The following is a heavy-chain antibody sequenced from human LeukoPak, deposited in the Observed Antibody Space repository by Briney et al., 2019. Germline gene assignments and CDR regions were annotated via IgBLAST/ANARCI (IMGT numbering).Heavy chain of an antibody. CDR1: GGSISSYY. V-gene: IGHV4-59*01. J-gene: IGHJ4*02. D-gene: IGHD3-10*01. Sequence: PSETLSLTCTVSGGSISSYYWSWIRQPPGKGLEWIGYIYYSGSTNYNPSLKSRVTISVDTSKNQFSLKLSSVTAADTAVYYCARGGKLLYFDYWGQGTLVTVSS. CDR3: ARGGKLLYFDY. CDR2: IYYSGST.